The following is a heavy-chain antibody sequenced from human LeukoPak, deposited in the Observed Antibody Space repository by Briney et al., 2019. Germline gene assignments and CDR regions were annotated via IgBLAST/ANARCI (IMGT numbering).Heavy chain of an antibody. CDR3: AREGGFFRPLDY. CDR2: VHLDGRT. J-gene: IGHJ4*02. CDR1: GGSVTSTNW. V-gene: IGHV4-4*02. D-gene: IGHD3-3*01. Sequence: TPSETLSLTCGVYGGSVTSTNWWTWVRQPPGKGLEWIGEVHLDGRTNYNPSLKSRLTISVDLSENHISLKLTSVTAPDTAVYYCAREGGFFRPLDYSGQGTLVTVSS.